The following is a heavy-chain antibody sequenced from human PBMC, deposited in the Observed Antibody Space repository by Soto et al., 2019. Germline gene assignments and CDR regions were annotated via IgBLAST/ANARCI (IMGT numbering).Heavy chain of an antibody. CDR1: GFTFNSAW. Sequence: EVPLVESGGALVKPGESLTLSCAASGFTFNSAWMTWVRQAPGKGLEWVGRIKSWTDGGRVDTAAPVKGRFTISRDDSRDTSSLQMNSLKSAGTAGYYCPPRRREKSCTSVSCYGDGAYWGQGTLVTVSS. J-gene: IGHJ4*02. CDR2: IKSWTDGGRV. D-gene: IGHD2-2*01. CDR3: PPRRREKSCTSVSCYGDGAY. V-gene: IGHV3-15*02.